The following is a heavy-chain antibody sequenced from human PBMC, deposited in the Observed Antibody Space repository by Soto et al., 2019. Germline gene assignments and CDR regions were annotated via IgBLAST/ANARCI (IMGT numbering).Heavy chain of an antibody. CDR1: GGRFSSGSYY. J-gene: IGHJ6*02. CDR2: IYYSGST. CDR3: ARVPVTLPYYYYGMDV. V-gene: IGHV4-61*01. D-gene: IGHD4-17*01. Sequence: XASLSLICTVRGGRFSSGSYYWSWIRQPPGKGLEWIGYIYYSGSTNYNPSLKSRVTISVDTSKNQFSLKLSSVTAADTAVYYCARVPVTLPYYYYGMDVSGQGTTVTVSS.